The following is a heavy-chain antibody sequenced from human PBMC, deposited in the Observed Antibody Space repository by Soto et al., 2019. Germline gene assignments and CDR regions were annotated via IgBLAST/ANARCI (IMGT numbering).Heavy chain of an antibody. CDR3: ARVLSPGAATYYFDY. V-gene: IGHV4-59*01. J-gene: IGHJ4*02. CDR1: GGSISSYY. CDR2: IYYSGST. Sequence: LEILSLTCTVSGGSISSYYWSWIRQPPGKGLEWIGYIYYSGSTNYNPSLKSRVTISVDTSKNQFSLKLSSVTAADTAVYYCARVLSPGAATYYFDYWGQGTLVTVSS. D-gene: IGHD2-15*01.